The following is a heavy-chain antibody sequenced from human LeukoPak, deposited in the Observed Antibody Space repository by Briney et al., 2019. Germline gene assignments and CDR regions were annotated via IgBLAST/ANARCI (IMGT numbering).Heavy chain of an antibody. Sequence: ASVKVSCKASGYTFTNYGVNWVRQAPGQGLEWIGWISGYNGNTKYAQKLQGRLTKTTDTSTSTAYMELRSLRSDDTAVYFCAREDKDTNYEDYWGQGTLVTVSS. V-gene: IGHV1-18*01. D-gene: IGHD4-11*01. CDR1: GYTFTNYG. CDR3: AREDKDTNYEDY. CDR2: ISGYNGNT. J-gene: IGHJ4*02.